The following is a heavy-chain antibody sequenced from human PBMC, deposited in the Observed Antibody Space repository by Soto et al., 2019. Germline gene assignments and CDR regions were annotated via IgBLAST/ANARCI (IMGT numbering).Heavy chain of an antibody. CDR1: VGSISSYY. V-gene: IGHV4-59*01. Sequence: ETLSLTCTVSVGSISSYYWSWIRQPPGKGLEWIGYIYYSGSTNYNPSLKSRVTISVDTSKNQFSLKLSSVTAADTAVYYCARGSGYYHDYWGQGTLVTVSS. CDR2: IYYSGST. J-gene: IGHJ4*02. CDR3: ARGSGYYHDY. D-gene: IGHD3-22*01.